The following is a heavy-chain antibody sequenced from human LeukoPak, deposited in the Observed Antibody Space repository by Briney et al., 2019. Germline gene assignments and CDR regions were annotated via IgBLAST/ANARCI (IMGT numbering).Heavy chain of an antibody. D-gene: IGHD2/OR15-2a*01. CDR3: ARNSPVYWNFDL. V-gene: IGHV4-39*01. Sequence: SETLSLTCTVSGDSVNNNHYYWAWIRQPPGKGLEWIGSIYYSGTTYYNPSLGSRVTMSVDTSENQLSLKLTSVSAADTALYYCARNSPVYWNFDLWGRGTLVSVSS. J-gene: IGHJ2*01. CDR1: GDSVNNNHYY. CDR2: IYYSGTT.